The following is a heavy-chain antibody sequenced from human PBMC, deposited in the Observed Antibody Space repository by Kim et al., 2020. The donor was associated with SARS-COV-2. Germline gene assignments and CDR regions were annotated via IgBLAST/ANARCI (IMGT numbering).Heavy chain of an antibody. D-gene: IGHD5-18*01. Sequence: SETLSLTCIVSSGSISGYYWSWIRQSPGEGLEWIGFILHSGSTTYNPSLRSRLTMSVDTSKNQFSLQLSYLTAADTAVYYCARGLEYNYGYPFFDYWGQGSLVTVSS. CDR3: ARGLEYNYGYPFFDY. CDR1: SGSISGYY. V-gene: IGHV4-59*13. CDR2: ILHSGST. J-gene: IGHJ4*02.